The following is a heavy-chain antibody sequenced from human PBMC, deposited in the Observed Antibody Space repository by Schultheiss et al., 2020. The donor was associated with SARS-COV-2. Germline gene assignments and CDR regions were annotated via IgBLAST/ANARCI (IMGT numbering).Heavy chain of an antibody. CDR1: GYTFTGYY. CDR3: ARMGILEY. D-gene: IGHD7-27*01. V-gene: IGHV1-2*02. J-gene: IGHJ4*02. Sequence: ASVKVSCKASGYTFTGYYMHWVRQAPGQGLEWMGWINPNSGNTNYAQKFQGRVTMTRNTSISTAYMELSSLRSEDTAVYYCARMGILEYWGQGTLVTVSS. CDR2: INPNSGNT.